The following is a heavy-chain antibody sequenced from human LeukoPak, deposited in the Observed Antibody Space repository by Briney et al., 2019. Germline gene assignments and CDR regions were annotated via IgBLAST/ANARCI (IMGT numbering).Heavy chain of an antibody. Sequence: GGSLRLSCAASGFTSGIYAMSWVRQAPGKGLEWVSAFSGGGDSFYADSVKGRFTISRDTSRSTLYLQMNSLRPEDTAIYYCAREGYYGSGSPPSLYFDYWGQGTLVTVSS. J-gene: IGHJ4*02. CDR2: FSGGGDS. D-gene: IGHD3-10*01. CDR1: GFTSGIYA. CDR3: AREGYYGSGSPPSLYFDY. V-gene: IGHV3-23*01.